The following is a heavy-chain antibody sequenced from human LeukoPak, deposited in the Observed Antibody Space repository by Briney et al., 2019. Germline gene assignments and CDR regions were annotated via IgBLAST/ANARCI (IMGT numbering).Heavy chain of an antibody. CDR2: IIPIFGTA. Sequence: GASVKVSCTASGGTFSSYAISWVRQAPGQGLEWMGGIIPIFGTANYAQKFQGRVTITADESTSTAYMELSSLRSEDTAVYYCARGGGPYYYDSSGYPFGYWGQGTLVTVSS. J-gene: IGHJ4*02. V-gene: IGHV1-69*13. CDR3: ARGGGPYYYDSSGYPFGY. D-gene: IGHD3-22*01. CDR1: GGTFSSYA.